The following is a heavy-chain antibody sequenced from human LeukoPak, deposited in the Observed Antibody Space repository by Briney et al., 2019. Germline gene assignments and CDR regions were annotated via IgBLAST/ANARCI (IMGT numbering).Heavy chain of an antibody. Sequence: GGSLRLSCAASGFTFSSYSMNWVRQAPGKGLEWVSSIVSSGSYIYYADSVKGRFTISRDNSKNTLYLQMNSLRAEDTAVYYCAKDLGSSGWYTGNWFDPWGQGTLVTVSS. CDR2: IVSSGSYI. V-gene: IGHV3-21*04. CDR3: AKDLGSSGWYTGNWFDP. J-gene: IGHJ5*02. D-gene: IGHD6-19*01. CDR1: GFTFSSYS.